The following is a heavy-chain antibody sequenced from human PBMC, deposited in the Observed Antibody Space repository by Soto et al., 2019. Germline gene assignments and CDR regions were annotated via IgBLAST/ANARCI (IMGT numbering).Heavy chain of an antibody. D-gene: IGHD3-22*01. CDR3: ARESRSSRYDSSGYSQFWFFDL. CDR2: IYQSGST. CDR1: GGSISSGGYS. Sequence: QLQLQESGSGLVKPSQTLSLTCAVSGGSISSGGYSWSWIRQPPGKGLEWIGYIYQSGSTYYNPSRKSRVTISVDWSKNQFALELSSVTAADTAVYYCARESRSSRYDSSGYSQFWFFDLWGRGTLVTVSS. V-gene: IGHV4-30-2*01. J-gene: IGHJ2*01.